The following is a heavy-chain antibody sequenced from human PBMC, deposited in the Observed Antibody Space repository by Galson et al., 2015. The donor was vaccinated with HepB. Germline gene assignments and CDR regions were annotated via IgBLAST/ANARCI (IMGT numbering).Heavy chain of an antibody. CDR2: IKQDGSEK. Sequence: LRLSCAASGFTFSSYWMSWVRQAPGKGLEWVANIKQDGSEKYYVDSVKGRFTISRDNAKNSLYLQMNSLRAEDTAVYYCARFGGRWFGEYYFDYWGQGTLVTVSS. CDR3: ARFGGRWFGEYYFDY. V-gene: IGHV3-7*03. D-gene: IGHD3-10*01. J-gene: IGHJ4*02. CDR1: GFTFSSYW.